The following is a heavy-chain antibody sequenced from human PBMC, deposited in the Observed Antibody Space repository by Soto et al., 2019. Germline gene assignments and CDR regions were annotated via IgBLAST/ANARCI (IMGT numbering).Heavy chain of an antibody. CDR1: GGSFSGYY. J-gene: IGHJ4*02. CDR3: ARGAGSPVRGATFDY. V-gene: IGHV4-34*01. CDR2: INHSGST. D-gene: IGHD3-10*01. Sequence: PSETLSLTCAVYGGSFSGYYWSWICQPPGKGLEWIGEINHSGSTNYNPSLKSRVTISVDTSKNQFSLKLSSVTAADTAVYYCARGAGSPVRGATFDYWGQGTLVTVSS.